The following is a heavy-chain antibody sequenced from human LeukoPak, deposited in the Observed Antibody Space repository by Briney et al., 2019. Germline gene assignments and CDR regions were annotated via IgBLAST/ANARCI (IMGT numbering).Heavy chain of an antibody. D-gene: IGHD1-14*01. J-gene: IGHJ6*02. CDR2: FDPEDGET. CDR3: ARGTDYYYGMDV. CDR1: GYTLTELS. V-gene: IGHV1-24*01. Sequence: ASVTVSCTVSGYTLTELSMHWVRQAPGKGLEWMGGFDPEDGETIYAQKFQGRVTMTEDTSTDTAYMELSSLRSEDTAVYYCARGTDYYYGMDVWGQGTTVTVSS.